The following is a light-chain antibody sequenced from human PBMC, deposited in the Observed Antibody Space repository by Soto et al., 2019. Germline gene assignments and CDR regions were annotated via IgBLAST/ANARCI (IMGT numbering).Light chain of an antibody. J-gene: IGLJ3*02. V-gene: IGLV1-36*01. Sequence: QSVLTQPPSVSDAPRQRVTISCSGSSSNIGKNAVNWYQHLPGKAPRLLIYYDDVQASGVSDRFSGSKSGTSASLAISGLQSEDEADYYCAAWDDSLNGAVFGGGTKVTVL. CDR1: SSNIGKNA. CDR2: YDD. CDR3: AAWDDSLNGAV.